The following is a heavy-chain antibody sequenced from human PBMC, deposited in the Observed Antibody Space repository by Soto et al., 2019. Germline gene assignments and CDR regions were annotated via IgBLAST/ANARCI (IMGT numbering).Heavy chain of an antibody. J-gene: IGHJ4*02. Sequence: EVQLVESGGGLVKPGGSLRLSCAASGFTFSSYSMNWVRQAPGKGLEWVSSISSSSSYIYYADSVKGRFTISRDNAKNSLYLQMNSLRAEDTAVYYCARGNNWYPHRYFDYWGQGTLVTVSS. CDR2: ISSSSSYI. CDR1: GFTFSSYS. D-gene: IGHD1-20*01. CDR3: ARGNNWYPHRYFDY. V-gene: IGHV3-21*01.